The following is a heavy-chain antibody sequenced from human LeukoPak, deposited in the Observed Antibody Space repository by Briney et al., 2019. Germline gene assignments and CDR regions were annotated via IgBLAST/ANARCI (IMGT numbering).Heavy chain of an antibody. CDR2: MNPNSGNT. D-gene: IGHD3-16*01. Sequence: ASVKVSCKASGYTFTSYDINWVRQATGQGLERMGWMNPNSGNTGYAQKFQGRVTMTRNTSISTAYMELSSLRSEDTAVYYCARGKGIMITFGGPPYYMDVWGKGTTVTVSS. V-gene: IGHV1-8*01. CDR1: GYTFTSYD. CDR3: ARGKGIMITFGGPPYYMDV. J-gene: IGHJ6*03.